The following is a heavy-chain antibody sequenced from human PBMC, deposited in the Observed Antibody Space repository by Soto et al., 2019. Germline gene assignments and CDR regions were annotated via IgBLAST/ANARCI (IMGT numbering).Heavy chain of an antibody. CDR1: GGSISSGGYS. Sequence: PSETLSLTCTFSGGSISSGGYSWSWIRQPPGKGLEWIGYIYHSGSTYYNPSLKSRVTISVDRSKNQFSLKLSSVTAADTAVYYCARGPPFLPWGQGTLVTVS. CDR2: IYHSGST. CDR3: ARGPPFLP. D-gene: IGHD3-3*02. V-gene: IGHV4-30-2*01. J-gene: IGHJ5*02.